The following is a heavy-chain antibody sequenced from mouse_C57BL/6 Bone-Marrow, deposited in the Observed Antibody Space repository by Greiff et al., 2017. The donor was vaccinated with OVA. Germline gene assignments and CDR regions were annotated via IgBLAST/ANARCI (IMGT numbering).Heavy chain of an antibody. V-gene: IGHV1-26*01. CDR1: GYTFTDYY. D-gene: IGHD1-1*01. Sequence: EVQLQQSGPELVQPGASVKISCTASGYTFTDYYMNWVQQRHGKSLEWLGDINPYNGGTSSNQKFKGKATLTVDKSSSTAYMELRSLTSEDSAVYYDARSRYYGYFDCWGQGTTLTVSS. CDR3: ARSRYYGYFDC. CDR2: INPYNGGT. J-gene: IGHJ2*01.